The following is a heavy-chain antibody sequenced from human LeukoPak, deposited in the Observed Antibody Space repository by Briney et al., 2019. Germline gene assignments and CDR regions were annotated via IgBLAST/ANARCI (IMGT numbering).Heavy chain of an antibody. CDR1: GFTVSSNY. CDR2: IYSGGST. J-gene: IGHJ4*02. D-gene: IGHD3-10*01. V-gene: IGHV3-53*01. Sequence: PGGSLRLSCAASGFTVSSNYMSWVRQAPGKGLEWVSVIYSGGSTYYADSVKGRFTISRDSSKNTLYLQMNSLRAEDTAVYYCARNYFSGYFDYWGQGTLVTVSS. CDR3: ARNYFSGYFDY.